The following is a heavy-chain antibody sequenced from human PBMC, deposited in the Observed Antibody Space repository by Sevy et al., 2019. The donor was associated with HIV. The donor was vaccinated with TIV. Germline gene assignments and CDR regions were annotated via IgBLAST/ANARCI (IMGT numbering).Heavy chain of an antibody. J-gene: IGHJ5*02. CDR1: GYTFTSYD. CDR3: ARPIAAAGTWFPNWFDP. CDR2: MNPNRGNK. D-gene: IGHD6-13*01. Sequence: ASVKVSCKASGYTFTSYDINWVRQATGQGLEWMGWMNPNRGNKGYAQKFQGRVTMTRNTSISTAYMELSSLRSEDTAVYYCARPIAAAGTWFPNWFDPWGQGTLVTVSS. V-gene: IGHV1-8*01.